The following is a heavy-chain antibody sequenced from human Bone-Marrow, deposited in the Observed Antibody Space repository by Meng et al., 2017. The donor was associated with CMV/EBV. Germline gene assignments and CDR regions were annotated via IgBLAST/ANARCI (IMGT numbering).Heavy chain of an antibody. CDR2: IKQDGSEK. CDR3: AKDNREGSPIAARPELLYDY. V-gene: IGHV3-7*03. D-gene: IGHD6-6*01. Sequence: GESPQIPCPASGLTFRTNWLRWVRQAPGKGLEWVANIKQDGSEKYYVDSVKGRFTISRDNSKNTLYLQMNSLRAEDTAVYYCAKDNREGSPIAARPELLYDYWGQGTLVTVSS. CDR1: GLTFRTNW. J-gene: IGHJ4*02.